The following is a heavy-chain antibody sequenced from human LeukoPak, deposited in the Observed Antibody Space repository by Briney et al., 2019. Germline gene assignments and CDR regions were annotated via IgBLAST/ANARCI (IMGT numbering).Heavy chain of an antibody. V-gene: IGHV3-23*01. CDR2: ITGNSGLI. Sequence: GGSLRLSCAASGFTFSTYAMNWVRQAPGKGLEWVSVITGNSGLIYYADSVKGRFTISRDNSKNTVYLQMNSLRAEDTAVYYCARDRWLHHFDYWGQGTLVTVSS. CDR1: GFTFSTYA. D-gene: IGHD6-19*01. J-gene: IGHJ4*02. CDR3: ARDRWLHHFDY.